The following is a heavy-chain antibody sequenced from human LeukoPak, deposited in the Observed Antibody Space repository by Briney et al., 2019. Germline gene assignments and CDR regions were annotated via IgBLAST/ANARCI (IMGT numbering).Heavy chain of an antibody. J-gene: IGHJ6*03. CDR1: GFTFSTNN. Sequence: GGSLRLSCVASGFTFSTNNMNWVRQAPGKGLEWISYISSSSSTIFYADSVKGRFTISRDNAKNSLFLQMSSLRAEDSAVYYCARGRYMDFWGKGTTVTVSS. CDR2: ISSSSSTI. CDR3: ARGRYMDF. V-gene: IGHV3-48*01.